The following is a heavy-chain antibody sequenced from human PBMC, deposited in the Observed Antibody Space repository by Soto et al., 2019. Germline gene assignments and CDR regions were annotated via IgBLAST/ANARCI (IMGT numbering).Heavy chain of an antibody. J-gene: IGHJ4*02. CDR2: ISYDGSNK. V-gene: IGHV3-30-3*01. Sequence: PGGSLRLSCAASGFTFSSYAMHWVRQAPGKGLEWVAVISYDGSNKYYADSVKGRFTISRDNSKNTLYLQMNSLRAEDTAVYYCAREKNHGDYVDYWGQGTLVTVSS. CDR3: AREKNHGDYVDY. D-gene: IGHD4-17*01. CDR1: GFTFSSYA.